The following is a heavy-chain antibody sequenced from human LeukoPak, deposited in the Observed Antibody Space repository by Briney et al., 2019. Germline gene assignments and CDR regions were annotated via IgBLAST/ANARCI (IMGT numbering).Heavy chain of an antibody. CDR1: GYTFTSYD. V-gene: IGHV1-2*02. D-gene: IGHD6-19*01. J-gene: IGHJ6*03. CDR2: INPNCGGT. CDR3: ARDAIAVAGTRTYYYYYMDV. Sequence: GASVKLSCKASGYTFTSYDINWVRQAPGQGLEWMGWINPNCGGTNYAQKFQGRVTMTRDTSISTAYMELSRLRSDDTAVYYCARDAIAVAGTRTYYYYYMDVWGKGTTVTVSS.